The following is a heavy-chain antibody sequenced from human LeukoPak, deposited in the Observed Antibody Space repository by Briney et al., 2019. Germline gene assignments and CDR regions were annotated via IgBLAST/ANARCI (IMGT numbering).Heavy chain of an antibody. CDR1: GGFISSYY. CDR3: ARRVPFYGSGSYYPPYYFDY. J-gene: IGHJ4*02. Sequence: SETLSLTCTVSGGFISSYYWSWIRQPPGKGLEWIGYIYYSGSTNYNPSLKSRVTISVDTSKNQFSLKLSSVTAADTAVYYCARRVPFYGSGSYYPPYYFDYWGQGTLVTVSS. V-gene: IGHV4-59*08. CDR2: IYYSGST. D-gene: IGHD3-10*01.